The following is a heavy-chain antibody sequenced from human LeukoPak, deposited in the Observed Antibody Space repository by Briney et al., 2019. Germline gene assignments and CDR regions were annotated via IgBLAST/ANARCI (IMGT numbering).Heavy chain of an antibody. CDR2: IYYSGST. J-gene: IGHJ5*02. D-gene: IGHD3-3*01. V-gene: IGHV4-34*01. CDR3: AREWLLPYNWFDP. CDR1: GGSFSGYY. Sequence: SGTLSLTCAVYGGSFSGYYWSWIRQPPGRGLEWIGSIYYSGSTYYNPSLKSRVTISVDTSKNQFSLKLSSVTAADTAVYYCAREWLLPYNWFDPWGQGTLVTVSS.